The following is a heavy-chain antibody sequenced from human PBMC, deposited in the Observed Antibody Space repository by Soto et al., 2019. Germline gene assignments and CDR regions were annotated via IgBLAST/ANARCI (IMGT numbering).Heavy chain of an antibody. V-gene: IGHV3-11*01. CDR1: GFTFSDYY. D-gene: IGHD4-4*01. CDR3: AGRSGGKVTTTHYRDAFDI. CDR2: ISSSGSTI. J-gene: IGHJ3*02. Sequence: GGSLRLSCAASGFTFSDYYMSWIRQAPGKGLEWVSYISSSGSTIYYADSVKGRFTISRDNAKNSLYLQMNSLRAEDTAVYYCAGRSGGKVTTTHYRDAFDIWGQGTMVTVSS.